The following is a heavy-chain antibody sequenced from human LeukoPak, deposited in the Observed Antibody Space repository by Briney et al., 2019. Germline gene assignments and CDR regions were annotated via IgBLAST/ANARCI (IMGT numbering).Heavy chain of an antibody. CDR1: GYTFTSYD. V-gene: IGHV1-8*03. CDR3: ARAGRWFGELFSY. CDR2: MNPNSGNT. Sequence: ASVKVSCKASGYTFTSYDINWVRQATGQGLEWMGWMNPNSGNTGYAQKFQGRVTITRNTSISTAYMELSSLRSEDTAVYYCARAGRWFGELFSYWSQGTLVTVSS. D-gene: IGHD3-10*01. J-gene: IGHJ4*02.